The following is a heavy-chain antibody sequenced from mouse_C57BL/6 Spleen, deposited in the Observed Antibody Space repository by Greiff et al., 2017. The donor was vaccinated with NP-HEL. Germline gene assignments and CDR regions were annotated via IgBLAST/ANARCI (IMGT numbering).Heavy chain of an antibody. CDR2: IYPGSGST. CDR1: GYTFTSYW. V-gene: IGHV1-55*01. Sequence: QVQLQQPGAELVKPGASVKMSCKASGYTFTSYWITWVKQRPGQGLEWIGDIYPGSGSTNYNEKFKSKATLTVDTSSSTAYMQLSSLTSEDSAVYYCARGDYSNYASLRAMDYWGQGTSVTVSS. D-gene: IGHD2-5*01. CDR3: ARGDYSNYASLRAMDY. J-gene: IGHJ4*01.